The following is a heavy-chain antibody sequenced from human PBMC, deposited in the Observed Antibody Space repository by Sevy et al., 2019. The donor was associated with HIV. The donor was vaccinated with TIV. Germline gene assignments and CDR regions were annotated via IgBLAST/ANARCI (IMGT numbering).Heavy chain of an antibody. V-gene: IGHV1-69*13. D-gene: IGHD6-13*01. J-gene: IGHJ3*02. CDR2: IIPIFGTA. CDR3: ARRGRGGQQLVLGAFDI. Sequence: ALVKVSCKASGGTFSSYAISWVRQAPGQGLEWMGGIIPIFGTANYAQKFQGRVTITADESTSTAYMELSSLRSEDTAVYYCARRGRGGQQLVLGAFDIWGQGTMVTVSS. CDR1: GGTFSSYA.